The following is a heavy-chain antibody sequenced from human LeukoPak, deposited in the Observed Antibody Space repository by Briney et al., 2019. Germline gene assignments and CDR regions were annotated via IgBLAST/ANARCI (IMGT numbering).Heavy chain of an antibody. CDR1: GFPFNMFA. CDR3: GKHDSSSDY. J-gene: IGHJ4*02. Sequence: GGSLRLSCTGSGFPFNMFAMNWVRQAPGQGLEWVSGLSRGGETRKYADSVKGRFTVSRDASKNMVFLQMNTLRPDDTAVYYCGKHDSSSDYWGQGTLVTVSS. D-gene: IGHD3-22*01. V-gene: IGHV3-23*01. CDR2: LSRGGETR.